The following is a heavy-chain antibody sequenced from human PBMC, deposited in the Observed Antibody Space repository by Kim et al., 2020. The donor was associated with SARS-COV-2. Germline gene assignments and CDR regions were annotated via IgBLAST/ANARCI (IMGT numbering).Heavy chain of an antibody. D-gene: IGHD3-22*01. Sequence: ASVKVSCKASGYTFTGYYMHWVRQAPGQGLEWMGWINPNSGGINYAQKFQGRVTMTRDTSISTAYMEPSRLRSDDTAVYYCARGPYYYDSSGYYPIHYWGQGTLVTVSS. J-gene: IGHJ4*02. CDR3: ARGPYYYDSSGYYPIHY. CDR1: GYTFTGYY. V-gene: IGHV1-2*02. CDR2: INPNSGGI.